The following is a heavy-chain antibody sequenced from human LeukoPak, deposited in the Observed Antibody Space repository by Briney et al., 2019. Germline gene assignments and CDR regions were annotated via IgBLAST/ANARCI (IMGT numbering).Heavy chain of an antibody. CDR2: INPSGGST. CDR1: GYTFTSYY. CDR3: ARDAYCYYDSSGYYQYYFDY. D-gene: IGHD3-22*01. J-gene: IGHJ4*02. Sequence: ASVKVSCKASGYTFTSYYMHWVRQAPGQGLEWIGIINPSGGSTSYAQKFQGRVTMTRDTSTSTVYMELSSLRSEDTAVYYCARDAYCYYDSSGYYQYYFDYWGQGTLVTVSS. V-gene: IGHV1-46*01.